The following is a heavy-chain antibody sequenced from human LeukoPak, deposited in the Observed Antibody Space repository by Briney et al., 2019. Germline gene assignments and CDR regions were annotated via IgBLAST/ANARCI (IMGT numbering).Heavy chain of an antibody. CDR2: INSDVSSA. CDR3: ARGWLRSDYCFDS. J-gene: IGHJ4*02. V-gene: IGHV3-74*01. D-gene: IGHD5-12*01. Sequence: GGSLRLSCAASGFTFSSYWMSWVRQAPGKGLVWVSRINSDVSSAGYADSVKGRFAISRDDAKNTLYLQMNSLRAEDTAVYYCARGWLRSDYCFDSWGQGTLVTVSS. CDR1: GFTFSSYW.